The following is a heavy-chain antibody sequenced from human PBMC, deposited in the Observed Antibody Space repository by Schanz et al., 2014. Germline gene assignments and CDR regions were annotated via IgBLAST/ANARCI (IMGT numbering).Heavy chain of an antibody. J-gene: IGHJ4*02. Sequence: EVQLVESGGVVAQPGGSLRLSCAASGFSFDDYTMHWVRQAPGKGLEWAALISWDGGSTYYADSVKGRFTISRDNSKNSLYLQMNSLRTEDTALYYCAKDPSAARGIVGATTREYYFDFWGQGTLVTVSS. CDR3: AKDPSAARGIVGATTREYYFDF. D-gene: IGHD1-26*01. V-gene: IGHV3-43*01. CDR2: ISWDGGST. CDR1: GFSFDDYT.